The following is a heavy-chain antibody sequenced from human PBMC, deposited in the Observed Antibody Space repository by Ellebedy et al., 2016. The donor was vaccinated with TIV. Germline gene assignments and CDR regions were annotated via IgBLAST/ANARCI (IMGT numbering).Heavy chain of an antibody. Sequence: MPSETLSLTCAVSGGSVSSNHWWSWVRQPPGKGLEWIGEIFHSGGTNYNPSLKSRVTISVDKSKNQFSLKLTSVTAADTAVYYCGRYYDSSGGSFFDYWGQGTLVTVSS. CDR2: IFHSGGT. D-gene: IGHD3-22*01. J-gene: IGHJ4*02. CDR3: GRYYDSSGGSFFDY. V-gene: IGHV4-4*02. CDR1: GGSVSSNHW.